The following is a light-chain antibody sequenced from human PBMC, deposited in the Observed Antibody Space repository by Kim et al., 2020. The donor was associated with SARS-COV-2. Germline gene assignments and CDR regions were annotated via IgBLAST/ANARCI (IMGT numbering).Light chain of an antibody. CDR2: GAS. CDR1: QSVSSSY. CDR3: QQYGSSP. V-gene: IGKV3-20*01. Sequence: SLSPGKRATLSCRASQSVSSSYLAWYQQKPGQAPRLLIYGASSRATGIPDRFSGSGSGTDFTLTISRLEPEDFAVYYCQQYGSSPFGGGTKVDIK. J-gene: IGKJ4*01.